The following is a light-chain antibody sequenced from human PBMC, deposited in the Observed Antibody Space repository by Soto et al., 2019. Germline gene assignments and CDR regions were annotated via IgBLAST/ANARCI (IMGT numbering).Light chain of an antibody. V-gene: IGKV3-20*01. CDR3: QLYGISVPVT. Sequence: IVLTQSPGTLSLSPGETATLSCRASQAVDSNFLAWYQQNPGQAPRLIMFGLSGRATGVPARFSGGVSGTDFTLTIRSLEPEDFAVYYCQLYGISVPVTFGQGTRLQI. J-gene: IGKJ5*01. CDR1: QAVDSNF. CDR2: GLS.